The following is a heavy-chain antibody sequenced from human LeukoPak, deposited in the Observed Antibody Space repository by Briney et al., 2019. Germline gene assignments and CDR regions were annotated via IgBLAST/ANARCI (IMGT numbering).Heavy chain of an antibody. J-gene: IGHJ4*02. CDR2: IYHSGST. V-gene: IGHV4-38-2*01. D-gene: IGHD6-13*01. CDR1: GYSISSGYY. CDR3: ARLDSSSWTNVGWDY. Sequence: PSETLSLTCAVSGYSISSGYYWGWIRQPPGKGLEWIGSIYHSGSTYYNPSLKSRVTISVDTSKNQFSLKLSSVTAADTAVYYCARLDSSSWTNVGWDYWGQGTLATVSS.